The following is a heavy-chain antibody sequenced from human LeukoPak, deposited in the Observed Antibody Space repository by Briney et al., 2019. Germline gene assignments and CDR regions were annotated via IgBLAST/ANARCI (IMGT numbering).Heavy chain of an antibody. D-gene: IGHD3-16*01. J-gene: IGHJ6*03. V-gene: IGHV3-33*06. CDR3: AKDGSWGDYYLYFYIYV. Sequence: PGWSLRLSCAASGFTLSDYAMSGVRQAPRRGGEGVAGIWNDGSNIYYAASVPGRFTISRDNYKNTLYIHMNSLRAEDTAVYYWAKDGSWGDYYLYFYIYVWGKGTTFTV. CDR2: IWNDGSNI. CDR1: GFTLSDYA.